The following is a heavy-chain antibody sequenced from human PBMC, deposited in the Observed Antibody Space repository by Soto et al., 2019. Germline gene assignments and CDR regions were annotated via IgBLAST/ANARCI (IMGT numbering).Heavy chain of an antibody. CDR3: ARTLDYGHMDV. D-gene: IGHD3-16*01. J-gene: IGHJ6*03. CDR1: GYTFTSYC. Sequence: ASVKVSCKASGYTFTSYCISWVRQAPGQGLEWMGWISAYNGNTNYAQKLQGRVTMTTDTSTSTACMELRSLRSDDTAVYYCARTLDYGHMDVWGKGTTVTVSS. V-gene: IGHV1-18*01. CDR2: ISAYNGNT.